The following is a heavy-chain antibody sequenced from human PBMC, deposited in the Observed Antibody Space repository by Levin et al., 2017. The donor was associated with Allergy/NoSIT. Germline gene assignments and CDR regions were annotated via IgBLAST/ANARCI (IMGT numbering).Heavy chain of an antibody. J-gene: IGHJ4*02. CDR1: GGSISSSSYY. V-gene: IGHV4-39*01. CDR2: IYYSGST. CDR3: ARNPRLRGDYAGGFFDD. D-gene: IGHD4-17*01. Sequence: SETLSLTCTVSGGSISSSSYYWGWIRQPPGKGLEWIGSIYYSGSTYYNPSLKSRVTISVDTSKNQFSLKLSSVTAADTAVYYCARNPRLRGDYAGGFFDDWGQGTLVTVSS.